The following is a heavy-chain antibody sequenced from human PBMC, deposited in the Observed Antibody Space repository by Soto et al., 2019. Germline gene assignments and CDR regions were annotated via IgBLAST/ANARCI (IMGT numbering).Heavy chain of an antibody. Sequence: EVQLLESGGGLVQPGGSLRLSCAASGFTFSTSGMSWVRQAPGKGLEWVSSISGSGDYTNYADSVKGRFTISRDNSKNTLYLQINRPTAEDTAVYYCANHGGFDIWGQGTMVAVSS. CDR3: ANHGGFDI. CDR1: GFTFSTSG. CDR2: ISGSGDYT. D-gene: IGHD4-17*01. J-gene: IGHJ3*02. V-gene: IGHV3-23*01.